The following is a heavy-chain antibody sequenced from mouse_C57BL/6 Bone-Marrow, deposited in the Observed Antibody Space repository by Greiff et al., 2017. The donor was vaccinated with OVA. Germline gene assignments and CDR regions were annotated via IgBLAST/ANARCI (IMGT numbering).Heavy chain of an antibody. CDR2: IDPENGDT. V-gene: IGHV14-4*01. Sequence: EVKLVESGAELVRPGASVKLSCTASGFNIKDDYMHWVKQRPEQGLEWIGWIDPENGDTEYASKFQGKATITADTSSNTAYLQLSSLTSEDTAVYYCTHPPRIGDFDYWGQGTTLTVSS. J-gene: IGHJ2*01. CDR1: GFNIKDDY. D-gene: IGHD3-1*01. CDR3: THPPRIGDFDY.